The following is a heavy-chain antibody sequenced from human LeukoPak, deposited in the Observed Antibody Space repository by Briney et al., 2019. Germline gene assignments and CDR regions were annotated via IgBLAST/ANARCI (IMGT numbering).Heavy chain of an antibody. CDR2: IYRTGST. J-gene: IGHJ3*02. CDR1: GYSISTGYY. Sequence: SETLSLTCTVSGYSISTGYYWGWIRQPPGKGLQWIGSIYRTGSTYYNPSLKSRVTISVDTSKNQFSLSLNSLTAADTAIYYCARDGPYCSGGSCYPNDAFDIWGQGTMVTVSS. CDR3: ARDGPYCSGGSCYPNDAFDI. V-gene: IGHV4-38-2*02. D-gene: IGHD2-15*01.